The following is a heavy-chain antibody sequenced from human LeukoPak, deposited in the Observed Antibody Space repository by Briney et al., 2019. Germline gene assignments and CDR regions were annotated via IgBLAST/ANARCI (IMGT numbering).Heavy chain of an antibody. CDR1: GFTFSSYA. J-gene: IGHJ4*02. Sequence: GGSLRLSCAASGFTFSSYAMSWVRQAPGKGLEWVSGISGSGGSTYYADSVKGRFTISRDNSKNTLYLQMNSLRAEDTAVYYCAKEAGYCSTTTCYVDYWGQGILITVSS. D-gene: IGHD2-2*03. CDR3: AKEAGYCSTTTCYVDY. CDR2: ISGSGGST. V-gene: IGHV3-23*01.